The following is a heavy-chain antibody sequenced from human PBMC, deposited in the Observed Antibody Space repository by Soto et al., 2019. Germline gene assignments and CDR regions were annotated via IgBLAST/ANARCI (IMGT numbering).Heavy chain of an antibody. Sequence: SETLSLTCTVSGASIRSYYWSWIRQPAGKGLEWIGRIYTSGSTNYNPSLKSRVTMSVDTSKNQFSLKLSSVTAADTAVYYCARDQPFPIYGMDVWGQGTTVTVSS. CDR3: ARDQPFPIYGMDV. J-gene: IGHJ6*02. CDR2: IYTSGST. D-gene: IGHD3-3*01. CDR1: GASIRSYY. V-gene: IGHV4-4*07.